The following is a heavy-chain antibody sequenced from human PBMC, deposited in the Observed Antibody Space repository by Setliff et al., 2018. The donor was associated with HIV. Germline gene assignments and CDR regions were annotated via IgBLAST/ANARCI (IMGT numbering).Heavy chain of an antibody. J-gene: IGHJ1*01. CDR2: ISAYNGNT. CDR1: GYTFTSYG. D-gene: IGHD3-22*01. CDR3: ARDSYYDSSGYYPLGDFQH. V-gene: IGHV1-18*01. Sequence: ASVKVSCKASGYTFTSYGISWVRQAPGQGLEWMGWISAYNGNTNYAQKLQGRVTMTTDTSTSTAYMELRSLRSDDTAVYYCARDSYYDSSGYYPLGDFQHWGQGTLVNVSS.